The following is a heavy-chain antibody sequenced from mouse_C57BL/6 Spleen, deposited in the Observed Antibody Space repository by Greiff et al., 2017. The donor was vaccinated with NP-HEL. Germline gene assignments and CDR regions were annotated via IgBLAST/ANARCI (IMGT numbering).Heavy chain of an antibody. CDR2: INPGSGGT. V-gene: IGHV1-54*01. Sequence: VQLQQSGADLVRPGTSVKVSCKASGYAFTNYLIEWVKQRPGQGLEWIGVINPGSGGTNYNEKFKGKATLTADKSSSTAYMQLSSLTSEDSAVYLCARVYVYIFAYWGQGTLVTVSA. D-gene: IGHD2-3*01. J-gene: IGHJ3*01. CDR1: GYAFTNYL. CDR3: ARVYVYIFAY.